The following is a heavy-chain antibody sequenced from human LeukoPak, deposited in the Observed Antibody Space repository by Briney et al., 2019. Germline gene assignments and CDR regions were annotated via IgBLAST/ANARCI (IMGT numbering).Heavy chain of an antibody. CDR2: TNHSGST. Sequence: ASETLSLTCAVYGGSFSGYYWSWIRQPPGKGLEWIGETNHSGSTNYNPSLKSRVTISVDTSKNQFSLKLSSVTAADTAVYYCARPEYSSRGAVGYWGQGTLVTVSS. J-gene: IGHJ4*02. CDR1: GGSFSGYY. V-gene: IGHV4-34*01. CDR3: ARPEYSSRGAVGY. D-gene: IGHD6-6*01.